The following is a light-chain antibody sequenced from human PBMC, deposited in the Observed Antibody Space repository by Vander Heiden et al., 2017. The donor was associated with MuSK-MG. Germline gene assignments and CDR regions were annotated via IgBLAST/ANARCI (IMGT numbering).Light chain of an antibody. CDR1: QSISSY. J-gene: IGKJ1*01. CDR2: AAS. Sequence: DIQMTQSPSSLSASVGDRVTITCRASQSISSYLNWYQQKPGKAPKLLIYAASSLQSGVPSRFSGSGSGTDFTLTISSLQPEDFATYYCQQSDSTLVTFGQGTKVXIK. CDR3: QQSDSTLVT. V-gene: IGKV1-39*01.